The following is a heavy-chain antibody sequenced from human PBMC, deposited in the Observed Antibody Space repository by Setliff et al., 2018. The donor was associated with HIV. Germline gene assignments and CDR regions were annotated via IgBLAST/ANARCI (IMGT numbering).Heavy chain of an antibody. D-gene: IGHD1-26*01. CDR2: IEKKTNGGTR. CDR1: GFTFSSYW. Sequence: GGSLRLSCAASGFTFSSYWMSWVRQAPGKGLEWVGRIEKKTNGGTRDYAAPVKGRFTISRDDSKNTLYLQMNSLKSEDTAIYYCTTDLGSGRFSWNNNWGQGTLVTVSS. J-gene: IGHJ4*02. V-gene: IGHV3-15*04. CDR3: TTDLGSGRFSWNNN.